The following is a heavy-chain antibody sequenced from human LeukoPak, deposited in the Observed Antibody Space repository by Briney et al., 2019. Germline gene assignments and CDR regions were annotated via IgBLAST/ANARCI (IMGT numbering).Heavy chain of an antibody. J-gene: IGHJ4*02. CDR2: IIPIFGTA. CDR1: GGTFSSYA. V-gene: IGHV1-69*13. CDR3: ARVSRPAIAAAGTLYYFDY. D-gene: IGHD6-13*01. Sequence: ASVKVSCKASGGTFSSYAISWVRQAPGQELEWMGGIIPIFGTAKFAQKFHGRVTITADESTSTAYMELSSLRSEDTAVYYCARVSRPAIAAAGTLYYFDYWGQGTLVTVSS.